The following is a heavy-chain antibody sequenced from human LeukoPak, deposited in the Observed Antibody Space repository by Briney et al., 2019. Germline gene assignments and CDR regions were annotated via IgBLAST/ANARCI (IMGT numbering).Heavy chain of an antibody. D-gene: IGHD3-10*01. CDR2: IYYSGST. Sequence: SETLSLTCAVSGYSISGYYWGWIRQPPGKGLEWMGSIYYSGSTYYNPSLKSRVTVSVDTSKKQFSLRLTSVTATDTAVYYCARDSVVRGAHEPFDIWGQGTMVTVSS. CDR3: ARDSVVRGAHEPFDI. J-gene: IGHJ3*02. CDR1: GYSISGYY. V-gene: IGHV4-38-2*01.